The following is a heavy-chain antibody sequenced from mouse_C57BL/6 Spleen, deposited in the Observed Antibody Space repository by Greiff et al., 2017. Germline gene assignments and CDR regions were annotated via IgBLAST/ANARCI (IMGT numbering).Heavy chain of an antibody. CDR1: GFNFKNTY. CDR2: IDPANGNT. Sequence: EVQLQQSVAELVRPGASVKLSCTASGFNFKNTYMHWVKQRPEQGLEWIGRIDPANGNTKYAPKFPGKATITADTSANTAYLQLSSLTSEDTAIYYCAISLLDFDYWGQGTTLTVSS. CDR3: AISLLDFDY. J-gene: IGHJ2*01. D-gene: IGHD2-10*01. V-gene: IGHV14-3*01.